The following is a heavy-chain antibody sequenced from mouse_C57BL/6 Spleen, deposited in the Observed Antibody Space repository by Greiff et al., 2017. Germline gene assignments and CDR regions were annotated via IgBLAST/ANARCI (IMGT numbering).Heavy chain of an antibody. D-gene: IGHD2-4*01. CDR1: GFSLTSYG. CDR3: AKEDYDYDDWYFDV. CDR2: IWRGGST. Sequence: VQLQQSGPGLVQPSQSLSITCTVSGFSLTSYGVHWVRQSPGKGLEWLGVIWRGGSTDYNAAFMSRLSITKDNSKSQVFFKMNSLQADDTAIYYCAKEDYDYDDWYFDVWGTGTTVTVSS. J-gene: IGHJ1*03. V-gene: IGHV2-5*01.